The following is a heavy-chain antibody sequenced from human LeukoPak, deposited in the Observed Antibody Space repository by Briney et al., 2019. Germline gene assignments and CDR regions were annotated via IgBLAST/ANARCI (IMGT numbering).Heavy chain of an antibody. J-gene: IGHJ4*02. Sequence: GASVKVSCKASGYTFTGYYIHWVRQAPGQGLEWMGWINPNSGGTNHAQKFQGRVTMTRDTSISTAYMELSRLTSDDTAVYYCARDAIVRDYSNSDYWGQGTLVTVSS. D-gene: IGHD4-11*01. CDR1: GYTFTGYY. V-gene: IGHV1-2*02. CDR3: ARDAIVRDYSNSDY. CDR2: INPNSGGT.